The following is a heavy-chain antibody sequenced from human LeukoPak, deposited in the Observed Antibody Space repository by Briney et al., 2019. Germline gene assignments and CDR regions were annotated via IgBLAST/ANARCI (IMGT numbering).Heavy chain of an antibody. CDR1: GFTFSSYA. V-gene: IGHV3-48*03. D-gene: IGHD3-10*02. J-gene: IGHJ6*04. CDR3: AELGITMIGGV. Sequence: GGSLRLSCAASGFTFSSYAMNWVRQAPGKGLEWVSYISSSGSTIYHADSVKGRFTISRDNAKNSLYLQMNSLRAEDTAVYYCAELGITMIGGVWGKGTTVTISS. CDR2: ISSSGSTI.